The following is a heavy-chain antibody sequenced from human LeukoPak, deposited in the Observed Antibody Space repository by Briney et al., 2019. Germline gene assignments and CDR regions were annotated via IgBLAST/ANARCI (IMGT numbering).Heavy chain of an antibody. Sequence: SETLSLTCAVYGGSFSGYYWSWIRQPPGKGLEWIGEINHSGSTNYNPSLKSRVTISVDTSKNQFSLKLSSVTAADTAVYYCARASRGSARRGAFDIWGQGTMVTVPS. V-gene: IGHV4-34*01. CDR3: ARASRGSARRGAFDI. CDR2: INHSGST. D-gene: IGHD3-10*01. CDR1: GGSFSGYY. J-gene: IGHJ3*02.